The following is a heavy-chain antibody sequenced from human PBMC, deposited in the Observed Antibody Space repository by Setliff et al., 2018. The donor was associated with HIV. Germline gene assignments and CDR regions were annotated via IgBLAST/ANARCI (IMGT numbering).Heavy chain of an antibody. J-gene: IGHJ5*02. CDR2: IYYSGGA. V-gene: IGHV4-31*02. CDR3: AGGLHYGSGNYNWFDP. Sequence: TLSLTCVVSGGSISSGGYYWSWIRQHPGKGLEWIGHIYYSGGAYYNPSLKSRLTISVDASKNQFSLKMNSVTAADTAVYYCAGGLHYGSGNYNWFDPWGQGTLVTVSS. D-gene: IGHD3-10*01. CDR1: GGSISSGGYY.